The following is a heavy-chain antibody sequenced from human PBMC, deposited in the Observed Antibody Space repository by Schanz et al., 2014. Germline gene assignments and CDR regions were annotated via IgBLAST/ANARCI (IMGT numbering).Heavy chain of an antibody. CDR3: ARDRGYCSGGSCLTFDD. V-gene: IGHV3-30*19. CDR1: GFTFSSYG. Sequence: QVQLVESGGGVVQFGRSLRLSCVASGFTFSSYGMHWVRQAPGKGLEWVAVISYDGSNKYYADSVKGRFTISRDNSKNTLYLQMNTLRAEDTAVYYCARDRGYCSGGSCLTFDDWGQGTLVTVSS. J-gene: IGHJ4*02. D-gene: IGHD2-15*01. CDR2: ISYDGSNK.